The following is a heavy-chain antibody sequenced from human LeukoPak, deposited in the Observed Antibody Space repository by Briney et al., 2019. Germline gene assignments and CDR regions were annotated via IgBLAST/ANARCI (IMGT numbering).Heavy chain of an antibody. Sequence: SETLSLTCTVSGGSISSYYWRWIRQPAGKGLEWIGRIYTSGSTNYNPSLKSRVTMSVDTSKNQFSLKLSSVPAADTAVYYCARDRVAGTTLVWYFDLWGRGTLVTVSS. V-gene: IGHV4-4*07. J-gene: IGHJ2*01. CDR2: IYTSGST. CDR1: GGSISSYY. CDR3: ARDRVAGTTLVWYFDL. D-gene: IGHD6-19*01.